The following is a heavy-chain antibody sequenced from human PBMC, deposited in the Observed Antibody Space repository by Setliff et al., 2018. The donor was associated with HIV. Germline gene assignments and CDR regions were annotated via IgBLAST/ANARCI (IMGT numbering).Heavy chain of an antibody. CDR1: GGSINTY. J-gene: IGHJ5*02. CDR3: ARVDREGWLQLT. Sequence: PSETLSLTCTVSGGSINTYWSWIRQPPGKGLEWIGYIKYSGNTNYNPSLKSRATISVDTSKNQCSLKLNSVTAADTAVYYCARVDREGWLQLTWGQGTLVTVSS. V-gene: IGHV4-59*12. CDR2: IKYSGNT. D-gene: IGHD5-12*01.